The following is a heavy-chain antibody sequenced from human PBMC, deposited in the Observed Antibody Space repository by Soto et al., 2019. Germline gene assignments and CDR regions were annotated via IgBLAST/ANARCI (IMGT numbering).Heavy chain of an antibody. D-gene: IGHD6-19*01. CDR3: ARDHDSSGWYDAFDI. J-gene: IGHJ3*02. V-gene: IGHV3-30*03. CDR2: ISYDGGNK. Sequence: GGSLRLSCASSGFNFSSYGMHWVRQAPGKGLEWVAVISYDGGNKYYADSVKGRFTISRDNSKNTLYLQMNSLRAEDTAVYYCARDHDSSGWYDAFDIWGQGTMVTVSS. CDR1: GFNFSSYG.